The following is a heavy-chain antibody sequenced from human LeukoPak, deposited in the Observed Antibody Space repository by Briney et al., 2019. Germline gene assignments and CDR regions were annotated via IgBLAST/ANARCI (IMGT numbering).Heavy chain of an antibody. J-gene: IGHJ6*03. CDR2: ISSDGNHE. V-gene: IGHV3-30*01. D-gene: IGHD4-23*01. Sequence: PGRSLRLSCAASGFTFSNFPMHWVRQAPGKGLEWVAVISSDGNHEYYADSVKGRFTISRDNSKNTVYLQMNSLRAEDTAVCYCARAVVTPEYHHYYLDVSGKGTTVTV. CDR1: GFTFSNFP. CDR3: ARAVVTPEYHHYYLDV.